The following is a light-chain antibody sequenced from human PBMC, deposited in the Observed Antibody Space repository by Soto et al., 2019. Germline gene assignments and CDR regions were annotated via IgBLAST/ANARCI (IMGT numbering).Light chain of an antibody. CDR3: QQYNNWPRT. CDR1: QIPSNS. J-gene: IGKJ1*01. CDR2: GSS. Sequence: EIVLTQSPGTLSLSPGERATLSCRASQIPSNSFLAWYQHKTGQAPRLLIYGSSTRATGIPDRFSGSASGTEFTLTISSLQSEDFAVYYCQQYNNWPRTFGQGTKVEIK. V-gene: IGKV3D-15*01.